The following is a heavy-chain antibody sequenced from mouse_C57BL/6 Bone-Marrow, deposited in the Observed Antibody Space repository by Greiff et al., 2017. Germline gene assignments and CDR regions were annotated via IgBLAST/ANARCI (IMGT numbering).Heavy chain of an antibody. V-gene: IGHV2-2*01. Sequence: QVQLQQSGPGLVQPSQSLSITCTVSGFSLTSYGVHWVRQSPGKGLEWLGVIWSGGSTDYNAAFISRLSISKDNSKSQVFFKMNSLQADVTAIYYCARNLMVTTVDYWGQGTTLTVSS. CDR2: IWSGGST. CDR1: GFSLTSYG. J-gene: IGHJ2*01. D-gene: IGHD2-2*01. CDR3: ARNLMVTTVDY.